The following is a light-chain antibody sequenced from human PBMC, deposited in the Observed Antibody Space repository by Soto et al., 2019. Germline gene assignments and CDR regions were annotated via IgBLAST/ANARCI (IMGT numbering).Light chain of an antibody. CDR2: EVS. Sequence: QSVLTQPASVSGSPGQSITISCTGTSSDVGSYNLVSWYQQHPGKAPKLMIYEVSKRPSGVSNRFSGSKSGNTASLIISGLQAEDEADYYCCSYAGSSTVFGTGTKVTVL. CDR3: CSYAGSSTV. V-gene: IGLV2-23*02. J-gene: IGLJ1*01. CDR1: SSDVGSYNL.